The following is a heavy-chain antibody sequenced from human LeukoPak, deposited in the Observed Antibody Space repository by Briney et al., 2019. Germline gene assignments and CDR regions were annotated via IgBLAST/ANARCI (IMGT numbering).Heavy chain of an antibody. D-gene: IGHD3-3*01. CDR3: AIQAGSGYNPIY. CDR1: GFTFSSYG. V-gene: IGHV3-33*01. CDR2: IWYDGSNK. J-gene: IGHJ4*02. Sequence: PGGSLRLSCAASGFTFSSYGMHWVRQAPGKGLEWVAVIWYDGSNKYYADSVKGRFTISRDNSKNTLYLQMNSLRAEDTAVYYCAIQAGSGYNPIYWGQGTLVTVSS.